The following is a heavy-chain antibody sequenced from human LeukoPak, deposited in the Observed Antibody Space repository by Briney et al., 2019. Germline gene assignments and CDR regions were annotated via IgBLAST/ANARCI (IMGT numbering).Heavy chain of an antibody. Sequence: GGSLRLYCAASGFTFSSYEMNWVRQAPGKGLEWVSYISSSGSTIYYADSVKGRFTISRDNAKNSLYLQMNSLRAEDTALYYCASSKDGYNYVGGAFDYWGQGTLVTVSS. CDR3: ASSKDGYNYVGGAFDY. J-gene: IGHJ4*02. CDR2: ISSSGSTI. D-gene: IGHD5-24*01. CDR1: GFTFSSYE. V-gene: IGHV3-48*03.